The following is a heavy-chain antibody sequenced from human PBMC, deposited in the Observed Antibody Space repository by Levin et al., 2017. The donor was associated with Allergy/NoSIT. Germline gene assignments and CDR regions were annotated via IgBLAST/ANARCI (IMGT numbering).Heavy chain of an antibody. J-gene: IGHJ4*02. V-gene: IGHV3-33*01. Sequence: QAGGSLRLSCAASGFTFGDYGMHWVRQAPGKGLEWVALVWYDGSGKYYADSVEGRFTISRDNTKNTLYLQMNSLRADDTAMYYCARAPRIAGTYFDFWGRGTVVTVSS. CDR1: GFTFGDYG. CDR3: ARAPRIAGTYFDF. CDR2: VWYDGSGK. D-gene: IGHD2-21*01.